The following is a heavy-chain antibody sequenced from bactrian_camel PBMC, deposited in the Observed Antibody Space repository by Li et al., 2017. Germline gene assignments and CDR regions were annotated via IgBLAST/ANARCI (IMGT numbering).Heavy chain of an antibody. CDR1: GYIYSSNC. Sequence: VQLVESGGGSVQAGGSLRLSCAAPGYIYSSNCMGWFRQAPGKEREGVANIYISNGRALYADSVKGRFTISQDSAKNTLYLQMNRLKPEDSAMYYCAHDHGERGAVMVVRTCRLTGYEFGSWGQGTQVTVS. CDR3: AHDHGERGAVMVVRTCRLTGYEFGS. CDR2: IYISNGRA. D-gene: IGHD1*01. J-gene: IGHJ6*01. V-gene: IGHV3S54*01.